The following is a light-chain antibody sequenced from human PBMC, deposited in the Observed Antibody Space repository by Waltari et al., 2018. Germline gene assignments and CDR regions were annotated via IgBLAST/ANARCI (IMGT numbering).Light chain of an antibody. CDR3: QQYDNWLGT. Sequence: EIVMTQSPATLSVFPGERATLSCRASQSIRSNLACYQHTPGQAPRLLIYGASTRATGIPARFSGSGSGTEFTLTISSLQSEDFAVYFCQQYDNWLGTFGQGTKVEIK. J-gene: IGKJ1*01. CDR2: GAS. CDR1: QSIRSN. V-gene: IGKV3-15*01.